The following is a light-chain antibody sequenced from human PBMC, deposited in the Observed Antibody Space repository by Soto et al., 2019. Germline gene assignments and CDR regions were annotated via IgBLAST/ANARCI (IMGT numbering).Light chain of an antibody. CDR2: DSS. CDR3: QLYGSSPELT. CDR1: QILNGGS. J-gene: IGKJ4*01. V-gene: IGKV3-20*01. Sequence: EIVLTQSPGTLSLSPGDRAALSCRTTQILNGGSLAWYQVKPDQAPRLLMYDSSIRAAGVPNRFSGSGSGTDFTLTISRLETEDFAVYYCQLYGSSPELTFGGGTKVEIK.